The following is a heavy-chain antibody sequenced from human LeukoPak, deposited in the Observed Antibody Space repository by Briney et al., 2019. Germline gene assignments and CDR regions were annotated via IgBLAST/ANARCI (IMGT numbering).Heavy chain of an antibody. V-gene: IGHV3-21*06. Sequence: GGSLRLSCAASGFTFSSYWMSWVRQAPGKGLEWVSSISRLSSYINYVDSVKGRFTISRDNAKNLLELHLNRLRAEDTAVYYCARRPYRSGFDYWGQGTLVTVSS. J-gene: IGHJ4*02. CDR2: ISRLSSYI. CDR1: GFTFSSYW. D-gene: IGHD6-19*01. CDR3: ARRPYRSGFDY.